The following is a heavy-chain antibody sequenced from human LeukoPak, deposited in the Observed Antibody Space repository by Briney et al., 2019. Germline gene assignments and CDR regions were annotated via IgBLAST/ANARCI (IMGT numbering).Heavy chain of an antibody. V-gene: IGHV1-24*01. J-gene: IGHJ6*02. CDR2: FDPEDGET. Sequence: ASVKVSCKVSGYTLTELSMHWVRQAPGKGLEWMGGFDPEDGETIYTQKFQGRVTMTEDTSTDTAYMELSSLRSEDTAVYYCAVRVITPYYDILTAYYYGMDVWGQGTTVTVSS. CDR3: AVRVITPYYDILTAYYYGMDV. CDR1: GYTLTELS. D-gene: IGHD3-9*01.